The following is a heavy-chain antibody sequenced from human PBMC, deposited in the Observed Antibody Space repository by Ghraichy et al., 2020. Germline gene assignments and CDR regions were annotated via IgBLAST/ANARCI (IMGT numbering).Heavy chain of an antibody. V-gene: IGHV4-39*01. CDR1: DGSISSSSYY. CDR3: ARLPIYTTGWQADY. D-gene: IGHD6-19*01. CDR2: MRYSGNT. Sequence: SETLSLTCTVSDGSISSSSYYWGWIRQPPGKGLEWIGIMRYSGNTYYNPSLKSRVTMSVDTSKNQLSLRLNSVTAADTAVYYCARLPIYTTGWQADYWGQGALVTVSS. J-gene: IGHJ4*02.